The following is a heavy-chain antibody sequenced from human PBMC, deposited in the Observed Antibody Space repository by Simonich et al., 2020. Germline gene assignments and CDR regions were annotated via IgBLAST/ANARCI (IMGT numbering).Heavy chain of an antibody. Sequence: QVQLVQSGAEVKKPGASVKVSCKASGYTFTGNYMHWVRQAPGQGLGWLGWINPNSGGTNYAQKFKGRVTMTRDTSISTAYMELSRLRSDDTAVYYCARDSYSSWYFDLWGRGTLVTVSS. CDR3: ARDSYSSWYFDL. D-gene: IGHD6-13*01. CDR2: INPNSGGT. CDR1: GYTFTGNY. V-gene: IGHV1-2*02. J-gene: IGHJ2*01.